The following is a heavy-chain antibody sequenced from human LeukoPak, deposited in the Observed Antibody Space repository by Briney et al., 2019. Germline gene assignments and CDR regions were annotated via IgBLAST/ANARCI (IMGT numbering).Heavy chain of an antibody. CDR2: IYRGGST. CDR1: GYSISSGYY. V-gene: IGHV4-38-2*02. J-gene: IGHJ5*02. D-gene: IGHD6-13*01. CDR3: ARRSYSAHPGWFDP. Sequence: PSETLSLTCTVSGYSISSGYYWGWIRQPPVKGLEWIGSIYRGGSTYYNPSLKSRVTISVDTSKNQFSLKLSSVTAADTAVYYCARRSYSAHPGWFDPWGQGTLVTVSS.